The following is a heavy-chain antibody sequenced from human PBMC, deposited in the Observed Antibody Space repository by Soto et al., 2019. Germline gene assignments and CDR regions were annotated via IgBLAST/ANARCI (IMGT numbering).Heavy chain of an antibody. CDR1: GFTFSDYY. Sequence: GGSLRLSCAASGFTFSDYYMSWIRQAPGKGLEWVSYISSSGSTIYYADSVKGRFTISRDNAKNSLYLQMNSLRAEDTAVYYCARDRRVAPEAFDIWGQGTMVTVSS. V-gene: IGHV3-11*01. CDR2: ISSSGSTI. J-gene: IGHJ3*02. CDR3: ARDRRVAPEAFDI. D-gene: IGHD2-15*01.